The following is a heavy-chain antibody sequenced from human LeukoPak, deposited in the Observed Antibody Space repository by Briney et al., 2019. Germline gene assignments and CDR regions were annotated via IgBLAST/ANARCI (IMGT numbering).Heavy chain of an antibody. Sequence: GGSLRLSCAASGFTFSDYSMNWVRQAPGKGLEWVPSISFTSSFVYYADSVKGRFTISRDNAKNSLYLQMNSLRAEDTAVYYCASERLVVRGITGYFDYWGQGTLVTVSS. CDR1: GFTFSDYS. CDR2: ISFTSSFV. D-gene: IGHD3-10*01. J-gene: IGHJ4*02. V-gene: IGHV3-21*01. CDR3: ASERLVVRGITGYFDY.